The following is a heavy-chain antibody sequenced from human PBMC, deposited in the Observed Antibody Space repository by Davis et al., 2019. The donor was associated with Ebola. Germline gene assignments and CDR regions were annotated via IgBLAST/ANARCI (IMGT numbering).Heavy chain of an antibody. Sequence: AASVKVSCKASGYTFTSYGITWVRQAPGQGLEWMGWISAYNDNTNYAQNLQGRVTMTTDTSTGTAYMELRSLRFDDTAVYYCARDMGMVHEANWFDPWGQGTLVTVSS. CDR3: ARDMGMVHEANWFDP. CDR1: GYTFTSYG. CDR2: ISAYNDNT. V-gene: IGHV1-18*01. J-gene: IGHJ5*02. D-gene: IGHD3-10*01.